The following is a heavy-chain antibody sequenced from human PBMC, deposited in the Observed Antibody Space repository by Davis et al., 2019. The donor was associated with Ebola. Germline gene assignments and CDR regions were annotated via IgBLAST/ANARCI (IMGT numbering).Heavy chain of an antibody. Sequence: PGGSLRLSCVASGFTFSSYWMIWVRQAPGKGLEWVANIKQDGSEKYYVDSVKGRFTISRDNSKNTLNLQMNSLRAEDTAVYYCARDSVAGTDYYGMDVWGQGTTVTVSS. CDR2: IKQDGSEK. CDR3: ARDSVAGTDYYGMDV. J-gene: IGHJ6*02. CDR1: GFTFSSYW. V-gene: IGHV3-7*03. D-gene: IGHD6-19*01.